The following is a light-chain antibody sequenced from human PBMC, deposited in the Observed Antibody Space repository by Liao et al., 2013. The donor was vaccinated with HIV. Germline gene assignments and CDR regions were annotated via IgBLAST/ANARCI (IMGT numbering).Light chain of an antibody. CDR1: SIGSKS. V-gene: IGLV3-21*01. J-gene: IGLJ2*01. CDR3: QGWDSDTVV. CDR2: YDS. Sequence: SYELTQSPSVSVAPGKTATISCGGDSIGSKSVHWYQQRPGQAPVLVMSYDSDRPSGIPERFSGSNSGNTATLTIRGTQAMDEAEYYCQGWDSDTVVFGGGTKLTVL.